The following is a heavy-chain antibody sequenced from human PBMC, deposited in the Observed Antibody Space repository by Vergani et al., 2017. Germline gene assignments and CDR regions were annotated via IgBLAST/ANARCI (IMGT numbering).Heavy chain of an antibody. CDR1: GGSISSYY. CDR2: IYPGDSDT. Sequence: VQLQESGPGLVKPSETLSLTCTVSGGSISSYYWSWIRQPAGKGLEWMGIIYPGDSDTRYSPSFQGQVTISADKSISTAYLQWSSLKASDTAMYYCARLAAPVVVVDYWGQGTLVTVSS. D-gene: IGHD6-6*01. CDR3: ARLAAPVVVVDY. J-gene: IGHJ4*02. V-gene: IGHV5-51*01.